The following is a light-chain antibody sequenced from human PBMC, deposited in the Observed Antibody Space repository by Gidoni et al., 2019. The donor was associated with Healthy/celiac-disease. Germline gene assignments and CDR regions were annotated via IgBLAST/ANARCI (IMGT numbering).Light chain of an antibody. J-gene: IGKJ3*01. Sequence: DRQRTQAPSPLSASVGDRVTITCRASQSVSSYLHWYQQKPGQAPKLLIYAASSLHSGVPSRFSGSGSGTDFTLTISSLQPEDFATYYCQQCYSTPFTFXPXTKVDIK. V-gene: IGKV1-39*01. CDR1: QSVSSY. CDR2: AAS. CDR3: QQCYSTPFT.